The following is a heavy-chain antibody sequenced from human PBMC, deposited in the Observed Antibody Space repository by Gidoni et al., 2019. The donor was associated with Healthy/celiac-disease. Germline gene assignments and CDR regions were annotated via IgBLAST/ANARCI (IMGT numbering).Heavy chain of an antibody. D-gene: IGHD1-20*01. CDR2: IIPIFGTA. CDR1: GGTFSRYA. Sequence: QVQLVQSGAEVQKTGSSVQVSCNASGGTFSRYAISWVRQAPGKGLEWMGGIIPIFGTANYAQKFQGRVTITADESTSTAYMELSSLRSEDTAVYYCAREFGITGTTGPRFDYWGQGTLVTVSS. J-gene: IGHJ4*02. V-gene: IGHV1-69*01. CDR3: AREFGITGTTGPRFDY.